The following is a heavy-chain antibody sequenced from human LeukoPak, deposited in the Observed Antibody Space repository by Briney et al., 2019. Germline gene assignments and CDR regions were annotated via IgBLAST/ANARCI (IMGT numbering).Heavy chain of an antibody. V-gene: IGHV1-46*01. CDR3: ARDSGYSSSWYEGGDY. CDR1: GYTFTSYY. J-gene: IGHJ4*02. CDR2: INPSGGST. D-gene: IGHD6-13*01. Sequence: ASVKVSCEASGYTFTSYYMHWVRQAPGQGLEWMGIINPSGGSTSYAQKFQGRVTMTRDTSTSTVYMELSSLRSEDTAVYYCARDSGYSSSWYEGGDYWGQGTLVTVSS.